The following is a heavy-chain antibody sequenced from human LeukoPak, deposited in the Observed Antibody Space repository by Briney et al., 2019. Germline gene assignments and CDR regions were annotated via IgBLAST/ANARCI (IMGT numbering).Heavy chain of an antibody. CDR3: ARLTIFGVVTTDY. V-gene: IGHV4-39*01. CDR1: GGSISSSSYY. Sequence: PSQTLSLTCTVSGGSISSSSYYWGWIRQPPGKGLEWIGSIYYSGSTYYNPSLKSRVTISVDTSKNQFSLKLSSVTAADTAVYYCARLTIFGVVTTDYWGQGTLVTVSS. J-gene: IGHJ4*02. D-gene: IGHD3-3*01. CDR2: IYYSGST.